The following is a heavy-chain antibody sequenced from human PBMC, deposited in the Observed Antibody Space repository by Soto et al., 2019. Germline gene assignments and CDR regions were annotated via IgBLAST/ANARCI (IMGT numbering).Heavy chain of an antibody. CDR3: LAPIGYCSGGSCKHAFDI. CDR1: GFIFDAYV. CDR2: ISWNSGSI. Sequence: GGSLRLSCAASGFIFDAYVMHWVRQAPGKGLEWVSGISWNSGSIGYADSVRGRFTISRDNARNSLYLQMNSLRAEDTALYYCLAPIGYCSGGSCKHAFDIWGQGTMVTVSS. V-gene: IGHV3-9*01. J-gene: IGHJ3*02. D-gene: IGHD2-15*01.